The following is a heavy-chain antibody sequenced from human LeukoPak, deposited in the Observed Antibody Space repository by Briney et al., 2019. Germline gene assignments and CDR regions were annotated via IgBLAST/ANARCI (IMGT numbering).Heavy chain of an antibody. CDR1: GFTFSDYY. V-gene: IGHV3-11*04. J-gene: IGHJ3*02. CDR3: AKDDTSGRYSKYNDDAFDI. Sequence: GGSPRLSCEASGFTFSDYYMTWIRQAPGKGLEWVAEISSIGTARYFADTVKGRFTISRDNAKNSLYLQMNSLRAADTAVYYCAKDDTSGRYSKYNDDAFDIWGQGTMVTVSS. D-gene: IGHD1-26*01. CDR2: ISSIGTAR.